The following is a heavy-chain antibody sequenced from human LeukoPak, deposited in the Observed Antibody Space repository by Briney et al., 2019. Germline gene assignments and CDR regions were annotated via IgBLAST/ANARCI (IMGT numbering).Heavy chain of an antibody. CDR3: ARDKEPYGSGSYYRGFDY. CDR1: GFTFSSYG. J-gene: IGHJ4*02. CDR2: ISNSGGTT. D-gene: IGHD3-10*01. Sequence: GGSLRLSCAASGFTFSSYGMSWVRQAPGKGLEWVSGISNSGGTTYYADSVKGRFTISRDNSKNTLYLQMNSLRAEDTAVYYCARDKEPYGSGSYYRGFDYWGQGTLVTVSS. V-gene: IGHV3-23*01.